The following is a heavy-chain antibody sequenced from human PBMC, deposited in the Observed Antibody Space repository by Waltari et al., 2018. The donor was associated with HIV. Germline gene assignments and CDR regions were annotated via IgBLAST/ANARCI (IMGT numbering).Heavy chain of an antibody. Sequence: QVQLVESGGGVVKPGRSLSLSCAASGFTFSSYGMHWVRQAPGKGLEWVAVISYDGSNKYYADSVKGRFTISRDNSKNTLYLQMNSLRAEDTAVYYCAKPAAMASYGMDVWGQGTTVTVSS. D-gene: IGHD5-18*01. V-gene: IGHV3-30*18. CDR3: AKPAAMASYGMDV. CDR1: GFTFSSYG. J-gene: IGHJ6*02. CDR2: ISYDGSNK.